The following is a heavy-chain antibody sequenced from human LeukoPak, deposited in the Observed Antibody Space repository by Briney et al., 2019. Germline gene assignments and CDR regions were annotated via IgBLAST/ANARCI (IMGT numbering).Heavy chain of an antibody. V-gene: IGHV3-11*04. Sequence: GGSLRLSCEVSGFSVSGNYISWVRQAPGKGLGWVSYISSSGSTIYYADSVKGRFTISRDNAKNSLFLQLNSLRAEDTAVYYCARISTYSGIYSYWGQGTLVTVSS. CDR1: GFSVSGNY. CDR3: ARISTYSGIYSY. J-gene: IGHJ4*02. D-gene: IGHD1-26*01. CDR2: ISSSGSTI.